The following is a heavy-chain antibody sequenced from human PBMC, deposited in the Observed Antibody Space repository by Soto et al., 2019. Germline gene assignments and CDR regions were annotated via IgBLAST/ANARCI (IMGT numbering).Heavy chain of an antibody. D-gene: IGHD6-19*01. CDR3: ATLEYSSADV. V-gene: IGHV1-69*13. Sequence: SVKVSCKASGDTFSSYAISWVRQAPGQGLEWMGGIIPIFGTANYAQKFQGRVTITADESTSTAYMELSSLRSEDTAVYYCATLEYSSADVWGQGTTVTVSS. J-gene: IGHJ6*02. CDR2: IIPIFGTA. CDR1: GDTFSSYA.